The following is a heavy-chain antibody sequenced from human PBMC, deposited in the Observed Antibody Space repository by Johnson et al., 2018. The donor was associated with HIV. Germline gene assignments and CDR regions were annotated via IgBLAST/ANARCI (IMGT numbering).Heavy chain of an antibody. V-gene: IGHV3-30*18. D-gene: IGHD2-2*01. Sequence: QVQLVESGGGLVQPGGSLRLSCAASGITVSSYGMHWVRQAPGKGLEWVAVISYDGSNKYYADSVKGRFTISRDNSKNTLYLQMNSLRAEDTAVYYCAKTAAADAFDIWGQGTMVTVSS. CDR3: AKTAAADAFDI. CDR1: GITVSSYG. CDR2: ISYDGSNK. J-gene: IGHJ3*02.